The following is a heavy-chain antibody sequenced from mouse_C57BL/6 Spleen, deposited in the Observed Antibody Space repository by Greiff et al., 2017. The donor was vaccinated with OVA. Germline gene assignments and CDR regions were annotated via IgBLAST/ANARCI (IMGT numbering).Heavy chain of an antibody. CDR1: GYTFTSYD. V-gene: IGHV1-85*01. D-gene: IGHD2-3*01. CDR3: AREIYDGYYGRFAY. J-gene: IGHJ3*01. CDR2: IYPRDGST. Sequence: VQLQQSGPELVKPGASVKLSCKASGYTFTSYDINWVKQRPGQGLEWIGWIYPRDGSTKYNEKFKGKATLTVDTSSSTAYMELHSLTSEDSAVYFCAREIYDGYYGRFAYWGQGTLVTVSA.